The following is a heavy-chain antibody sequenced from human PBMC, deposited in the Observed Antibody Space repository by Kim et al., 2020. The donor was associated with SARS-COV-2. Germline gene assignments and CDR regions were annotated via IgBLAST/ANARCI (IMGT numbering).Heavy chain of an antibody. V-gene: IGHV3-11*01. J-gene: IGHJ4*02. CDR3: ERLGSYYENDY. CDR2: ITNTGTDV. D-gene: IGHD3-10*01. Sequence: GGSLRLSCAASGFSFGDYYMSWIRQAPGRGLEWVSYITNTGTDVYYGGSVKGRFTISRDNAKNSLYLQMSSLRADDTAVYFCERLGSYYENDYWGQGTLVTVSS. CDR1: GFSFGDYY.